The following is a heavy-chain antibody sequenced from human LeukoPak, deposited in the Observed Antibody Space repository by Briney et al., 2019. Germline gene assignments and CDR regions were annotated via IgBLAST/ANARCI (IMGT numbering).Heavy chain of an antibody. D-gene: IGHD3-22*01. J-gene: IGHJ4*02. CDR2: SNSDASST. CDR1: GFTFSSYW. Sequence: PGGSLRLSCAASGFTFSSYWMHWVRQAPGKGLVWVSRSNSDASSTSYADSVKGRFTISRDNAKNTLYLQMNSLGAEDTAVYYCAKSGYARGEYFDYLGQGTLVTVSS. V-gene: IGHV3-74*01. CDR3: AKSGYARGEYFDY.